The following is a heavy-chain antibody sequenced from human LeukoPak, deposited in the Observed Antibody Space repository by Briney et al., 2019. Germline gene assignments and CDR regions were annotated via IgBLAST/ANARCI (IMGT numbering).Heavy chain of an antibody. D-gene: IGHD6-19*01. J-gene: IGHJ6*02. CDR3: ARRRAVAGKGYYYGMDV. V-gene: IGHV5-51*01. CDR2: IYPGDSDT. Sequence: GESLKISCKGSGYSFTSYWIGWVRQMPGKGLEWMGIIYPGDSDTRYSPSFQGQVTISADKSISTAYLQWSSLKASDTAMYYCARRRAVAGKGYYYGMDVWGQGTTVTVSS. CDR1: GYSFTSYW.